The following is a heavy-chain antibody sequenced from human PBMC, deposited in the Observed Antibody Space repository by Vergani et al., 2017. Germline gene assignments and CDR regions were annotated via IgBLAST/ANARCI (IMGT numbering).Heavy chain of an antibody. CDR3: ARQGYCSSTSCYGYYYYYGMDV. V-gene: IGHV1-69*02. CDR1: GGTFSSYT. Sequence: QVQLVQSGAEVKKPGSSVKVSCKASGGTFSSYTISWVRQAPGQGLEWMGRIIPILGIANYAQKFQGRVTITADTSTSTAYMELSSLRSEDTAVYYCARQGYCSSTSCYGYYYYYGMDVWGQGTTVTVSS. J-gene: IGHJ6*02. D-gene: IGHD2-2*01. CDR2: IIPILGIA.